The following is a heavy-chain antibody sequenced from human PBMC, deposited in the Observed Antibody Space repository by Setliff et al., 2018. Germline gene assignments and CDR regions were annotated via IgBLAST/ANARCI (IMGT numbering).Heavy chain of an antibody. Sequence: SETLSLTCTVSGGSISSGDYYWIWIRQPPGRGLEWIGEINHSGSTNYNPSLKSRVTISVDTSKNQFSLKLSSVTAADTAVYYCARDPGRTYYYDSSGYENAFDIWGQGTMVTVSS. CDR2: INHSGST. J-gene: IGHJ3*02. CDR3: ARDPGRTYYYDSSGYENAFDI. CDR1: GGSISSGDYY. V-gene: IGHV4-61*08. D-gene: IGHD3-22*01.